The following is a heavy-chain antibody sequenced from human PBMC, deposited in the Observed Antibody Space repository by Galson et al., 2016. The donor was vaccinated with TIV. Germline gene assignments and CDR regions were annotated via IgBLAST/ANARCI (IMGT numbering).Heavy chain of an antibody. Sequence: PALVKPTQTLTLTCSFSGFSLTTSGVGVGWIRQPTRKALEWLGFIYLDARKLHTPSLKNRPTITRDTSKNQVVLTMTNMDPVDTATYYCAHRGDGHNKIFDYWGQGTLVTVSS. CDR3: AHRGDGHNKIFDY. V-gene: IGHV2-5*02. J-gene: IGHJ4*02. D-gene: IGHD5-24*01. CDR2: IYLDARK. CDR1: GFSLTTSGVG.